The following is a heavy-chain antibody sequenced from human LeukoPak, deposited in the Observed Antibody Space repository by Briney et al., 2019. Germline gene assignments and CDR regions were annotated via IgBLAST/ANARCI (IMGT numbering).Heavy chain of an antibody. Sequence: PSETLSLTCAVSGGSIDKIAWWSWVRQSPGKGLEWIGLVYRDGSTKFNPSLESRVAMSVDSSKNQISLRLSSMAAADTAVYYCARPLGYTFGYELAYWGQGTLVTVSS. CDR2: VYRDGST. J-gene: IGHJ4*02. CDR3: ARPLGYTFGYELAY. D-gene: IGHD5-18*01. CDR1: GGSIDKIAW. V-gene: IGHV4-4*02.